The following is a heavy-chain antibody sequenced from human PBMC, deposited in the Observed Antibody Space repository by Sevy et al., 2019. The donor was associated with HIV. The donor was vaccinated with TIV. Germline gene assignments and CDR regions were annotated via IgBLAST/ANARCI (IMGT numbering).Heavy chain of an antibody. J-gene: IGHJ4*02. CDR2: IWFDGSNI. CDR1: GFTFGSYG. Sequence: GGSLRLSCVASGFTFGSYGMPWVRQAPGKGLEWVADIWFDGSNIHYADSVRGRFTISRDNSKNTLSLQMSSLRAEDTAVYYCARERTYLFDYCGQGTLVTVSS. V-gene: IGHV3-33*01. CDR3: ARERTYLFDY.